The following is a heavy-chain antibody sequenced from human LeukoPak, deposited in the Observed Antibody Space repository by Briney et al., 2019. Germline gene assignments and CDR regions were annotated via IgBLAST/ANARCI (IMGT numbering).Heavy chain of an antibody. D-gene: IGHD3-22*01. V-gene: IGHV1-18*01. CDR3: ARVVLRGIVVVTPLDY. J-gene: IGHJ4*02. Sequence: GASVKVSCKASGYTFTSSGISWVRQAPGQGLEWMGWISAYNGNTNYAQKLQGRVTMTTDTSTSTAYMELRSLRSDDTAVYYCARVVLRGIVVVTPLDYWGQGTLVTVSS. CDR1: GYTFTSSG. CDR2: ISAYNGNT.